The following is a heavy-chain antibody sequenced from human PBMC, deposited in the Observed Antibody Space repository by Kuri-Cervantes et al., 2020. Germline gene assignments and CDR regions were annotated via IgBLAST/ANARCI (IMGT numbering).Heavy chain of an antibody. CDR3: ASTAFPAAGPHYYYYGMDV. CDR2: IIPIFGTA. CDR1: GYTFTSYY. V-gene: IGHV1-69*13. J-gene: IGHJ6*02. D-gene: IGHD6-13*01. Sequence: SVKVSCKASGYTFTSYYMHWVRQAPGQGLEWMGGIIPIFGTANYAQKFQGRVTITADESTSTAYMELSSLRSEDTAVYYCASTAFPAAGPHYYYYGMDVWGPGTTVTVSS.